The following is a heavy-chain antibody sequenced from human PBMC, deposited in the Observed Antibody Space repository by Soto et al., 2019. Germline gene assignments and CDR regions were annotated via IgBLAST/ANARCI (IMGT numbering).Heavy chain of an antibody. CDR3: AKEAGVAQPLDH. V-gene: IGHV3-30*18. CDR2: ISYDGNSK. J-gene: IGHJ1*01. Sequence: QVQLVESGEGVVQPGRSLRLSCAASGFTFRSYGMQWVRQAPGKGLEWLAVISYDGNSKYYADSIKGRLTISRDDSKNTVYLQVNSLRTDDTGVYYCAKEAGVAQPLDHWGQGTLVTVSS. CDR1: GFTFRSYG. D-gene: IGHD2-15*01.